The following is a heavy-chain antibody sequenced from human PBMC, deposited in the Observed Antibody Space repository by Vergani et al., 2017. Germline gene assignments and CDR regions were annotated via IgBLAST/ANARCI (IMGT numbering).Heavy chain of an antibody. J-gene: IGHJ6*02. V-gene: IGHV3-48*03. D-gene: IGHD5-18*01. CDR1: GFTFSSYE. CDR2: ISSSGSTI. Sequence: EVQLVESGGGLVQPGGSLRLSCAASGFTFSSYEMNWVRQAPGKGLEWVSYISSSGSTIYYADSVKGRFTISRDNAKNSLYLQMNSLRAEDTAVYYCARXGGAASGYSYGDYYGMDVWGQGTTVTVSS. CDR3: ARXGGAASGYSYGDYYGMDV.